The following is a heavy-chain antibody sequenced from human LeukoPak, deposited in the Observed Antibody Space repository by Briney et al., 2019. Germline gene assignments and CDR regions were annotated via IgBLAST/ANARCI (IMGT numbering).Heavy chain of an antibody. CDR3: TRKSYFEN. CDR1: GFTFSNAW. J-gene: IGHJ4*02. V-gene: IGHV3-15*01. CDR2: IKTRSDGGTT. Sequence: GGSLRLPCAASGFTFSNAWMTWVRQAPGKGLEWVARIKTRSDGGTTDYAATVTGRFIISRDDSKNMLYLQMNSLDTEDTAMYYCTRKSYFENWGQGTLVTVSS.